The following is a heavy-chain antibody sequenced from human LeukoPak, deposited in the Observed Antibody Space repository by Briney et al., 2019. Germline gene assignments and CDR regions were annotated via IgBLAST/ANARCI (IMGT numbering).Heavy chain of an antibody. J-gene: IGHJ6*03. CDR1: GGTFSSYA. V-gene: IGHV1-18*01. CDR2: ISAYNGNT. CDR3: AREMLRTAQYQLLGDYYYMDV. D-gene: IGHD2-2*01. Sequence: GASVKVSCKASGGTFSSYAISWVRQAPGQGLEWMGWISAYNGNTNYAQKLQGRVTMTTDTSTSTAYMELRSLRSDDAAVYYCAREMLRTAQYQLLGDYYYMDVWGKGTTVTISS.